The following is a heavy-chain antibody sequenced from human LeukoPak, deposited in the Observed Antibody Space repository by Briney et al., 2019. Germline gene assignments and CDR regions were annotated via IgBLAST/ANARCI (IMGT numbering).Heavy chain of an antibody. CDR2: IYYSAST. CDR3: ARGAILTGTSL. Sequence: PSETLSLTCTVSGGSISSSTYYWGWIRQPPGKGLEWIGSIYYSASTYYNPSLKSRVTISVDTSKNQFSLKLSSVTPADTAVYYCARGAILTGTSLWGKGTTVTIFS. J-gene: IGHJ6*04. D-gene: IGHD3-9*01. CDR1: GGSISSSTYY. V-gene: IGHV4-39*07.